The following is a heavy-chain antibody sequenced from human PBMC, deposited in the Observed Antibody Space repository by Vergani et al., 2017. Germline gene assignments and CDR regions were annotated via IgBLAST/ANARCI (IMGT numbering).Heavy chain of an antibody. CDR1: GGSISSYY. V-gene: IGHV4-59*01. CDR2: IYYSGST. CDR3: GRNPYCGGDCYSDAFDI. J-gene: IGHJ3*02. Sequence: QVQLQESGPGLVKPSETLSLTCTVSGGSISSYYWSWIRQPPGKGLEWIGYIYYSGSTNYNPSLKSRVTISVDTSKNQLSLKLSSVTAADTAVYYCGRNPYCGGDCYSDAFDIGGQGTMVTVSS. D-gene: IGHD2-21*02.